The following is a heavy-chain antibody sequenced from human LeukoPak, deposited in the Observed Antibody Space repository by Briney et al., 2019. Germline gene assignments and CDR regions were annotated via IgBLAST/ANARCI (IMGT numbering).Heavy chain of an antibody. CDR1: GGSISSYY. D-gene: IGHD3-3*01. V-gene: IGHV4-59*01. CDR2: IYYSGST. CDR3: ARSVNYDFWSGYYFQH. Sequence: SETLSLTCTVSGGSISSYYWSWIRQPPGKGLEWIGYIYYSGSTNYNPSLKSRVTISVDTSKNQFSLKLSSVTAADTAVYYCARSVNYDFWSGYYFQHWGQGTLVTVSS. J-gene: IGHJ1*01.